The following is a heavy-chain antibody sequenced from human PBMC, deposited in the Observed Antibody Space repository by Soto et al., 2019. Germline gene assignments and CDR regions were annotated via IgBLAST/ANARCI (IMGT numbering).Heavy chain of an antibody. CDR2: ISWDGGST. CDR1: GFTFDDYT. D-gene: IGHD5-12*01. V-gene: IGHV3-43*01. CDR3: AKDRPSRRDGYNGPHFDY. Sequence: GGSLRLSCAASGFTFDDYTMHWVRQAPGKGLEWVSLISWDGGSTYYADSVKGRFTISRDNSKNSLYLQMNCLRTEDTALYYCAKDRPSRRDGYNGPHFDYWGQGTLVTVSS. J-gene: IGHJ4*02.